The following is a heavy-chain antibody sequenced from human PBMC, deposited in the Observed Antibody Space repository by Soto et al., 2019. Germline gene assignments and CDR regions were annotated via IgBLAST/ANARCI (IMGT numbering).Heavy chain of an antibody. CDR1: GFTFSSYA. Sequence: EVQLLESGGGLVQPGGSLRLSCAASGFTFSSYAMSWVRQAPGKGLEWVSAISGSGGTTYYADSVKGRFTFSRDNSENALYLQMNSLRAEDTAVYYCAKTANGWFSAFEIWGQGTRVTVSS. V-gene: IGHV3-23*01. D-gene: IGHD6-19*01. CDR2: ISGSGGTT. CDR3: AKTANGWFSAFEI. J-gene: IGHJ3*02.